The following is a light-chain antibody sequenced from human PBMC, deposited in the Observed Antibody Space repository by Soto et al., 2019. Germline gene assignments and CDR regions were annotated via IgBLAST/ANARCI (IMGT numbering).Light chain of an antibody. CDR2: DAS. CDR1: QDFSNF. CDR3: QPYASYPQA. J-gene: IGKJ1*01. V-gene: IGKV1-9*01. Sequence: DVQMTQSPSSLSASIGDRVTITCRASQDFSNFLAWYQQKPGRAPKLLMYDASTLQSGVPSRFSGSGSGTDFTRTIICLHSYDFATYYRQPYASYPQAVAQGT.